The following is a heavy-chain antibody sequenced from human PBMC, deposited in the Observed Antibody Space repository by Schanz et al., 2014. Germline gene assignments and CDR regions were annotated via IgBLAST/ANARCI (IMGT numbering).Heavy chain of an antibody. CDR1: GYTFTGYY. V-gene: IGHV1-2*02. D-gene: IGHD1-7*01. CDR3: ARELRLEYYFDY. CDR2: INPNSGGT. J-gene: IGHJ4*02. Sequence: QVQLLQSGAEVKKPGASVKVSCKASGYTFTGYYMHWVRQAPGQGLEWMGRINPNSGGTNYAQKFQGRVTMTRDTXXXXXXXXXXXXXXXXXXXXXXARELRLEYYFDYWGQGTQVTVSS.